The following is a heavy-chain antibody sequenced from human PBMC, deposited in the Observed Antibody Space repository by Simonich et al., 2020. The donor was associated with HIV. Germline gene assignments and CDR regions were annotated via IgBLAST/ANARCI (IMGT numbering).Heavy chain of an antibody. CDR1: GGSINSGGYY. D-gene: IGHD3-22*01. CDR3: ARVLYDSSGYYRYFDY. V-gene: IGHV4-31*01. CDR2: IYHSGST. Sequence: QVQLLESGPGLVKPSQTLSLTCTVSGGSINSGGYYWSWIRQHPGKGLAWIGYIYHSGSTYYNPSLKSLVSISVDTSKNQVYLKLSAVTAADTAVYYCARVLYDSSGYYRYFDYWGQGTLVTVSS. J-gene: IGHJ4*02.